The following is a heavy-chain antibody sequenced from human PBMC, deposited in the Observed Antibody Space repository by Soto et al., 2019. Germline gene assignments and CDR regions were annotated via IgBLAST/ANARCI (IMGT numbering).Heavy chain of an antibody. Sequence: QVQLQQWGAGLLKPSETLSLTCAVYGGSFRGYYWSWIRQPPGKGLEWIGEINHSGSTNYNPSLKSRVTISVDTSKNQFSLKLSSVTAADTAVYYCARGRDIVVVVAATEGLFDYWGQGTLVTVSS. CDR1: GGSFRGYY. J-gene: IGHJ4*02. V-gene: IGHV4-34*01. D-gene: IGHD2-15*01. CDR2: INHSGST. CDR3: ARGRDIVVVVAATEGLFDY.